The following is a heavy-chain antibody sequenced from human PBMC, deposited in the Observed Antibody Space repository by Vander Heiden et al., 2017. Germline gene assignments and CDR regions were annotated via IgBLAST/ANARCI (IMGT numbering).Heavy chain of an antibody. D-gene: IGHD6-19*01. V-gene: IGHV3-23*01. J-gene: IGHJ4*02. CDR1: GFPLSSSP. CDR2: ISGSGGRK. Sequence: EVQLLESGGGLVQPGGSLRLSCAAPGFPLSSSPMSWVPQAPGNGLEWVSAISGSGGRKYYEDSVKGRLTISRDNSKNTLYLQMNSLGAEDTAVYYCAKADSSGWRLDYWGQGTLVTVSS. CDR3: AKADSSGWRLDY.